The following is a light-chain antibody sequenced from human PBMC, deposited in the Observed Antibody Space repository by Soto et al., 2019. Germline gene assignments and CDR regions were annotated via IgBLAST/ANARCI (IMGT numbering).Light chain of an antibody. V-gene: IGKV3-20*01. CDR3: QQYDSSLT. CDR2: GAS. J-gene: IGKJ1*01. Sequence: DIVLTQSPASLSLPPGERATLSCRASQSVSSSFLAWYQQKPGQAPRLLIYGASRRPTGIADRFTGSGSGTDFTLTISRLEPEDFAVYYCQQYDSSLTFGLGTKVEIK. CDR1: QSVSSSF.